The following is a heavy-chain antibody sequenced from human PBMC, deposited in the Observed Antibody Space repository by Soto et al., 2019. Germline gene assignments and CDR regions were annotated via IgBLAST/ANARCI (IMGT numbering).Heavy chain of an antibody. CDR2: ISSSGSTI. Sequence: GGSLRLSCAASGFTFSDYYMSWIRQAPGKGLEWVSYISSSGSTIYYAASVKGRFTISRDNAKNSLYLQMNSVRAEDTAVYYCARVAAEVGATRWFDPWGQGTLVTVSS. D-gene: IGHD1-26*01. J-gene: IGHJ5*02. CDR3: ARVAAEVGATRWFDP. V-gene: IGHV3-11*01. CDR1: GFTFSDYY.